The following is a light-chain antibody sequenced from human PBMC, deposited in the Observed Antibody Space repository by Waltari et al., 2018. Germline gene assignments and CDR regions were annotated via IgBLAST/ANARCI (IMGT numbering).Light chain of an antibody. J-gene: IGLJ2*01. CDR1: SRDVGAYNF. V-gene: IGLV2-14*01. Sequence: QSALTQPASVSGSPGQSITISCTGTSRDVGAYNFFSWYQQEPGKAPKVMIFDVSKRPSGVSDRFSGSKSGNTASLTISGLQAEDEADYYCSSYTGGSTFVLFGGGTKLTVL. CDR3: SSYTGGSTFVL. CDR2: DVS.